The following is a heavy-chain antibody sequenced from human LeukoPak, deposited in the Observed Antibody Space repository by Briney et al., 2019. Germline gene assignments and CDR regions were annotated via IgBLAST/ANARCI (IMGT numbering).Heavy chain of an antibody. J-gene: IGHJ4*02. CDR2: IIPILGIA. CDR3: ARVGYDSSGYSSRHFDY. V-gene: IGHV1-69*04. Sequence: GSSVKVSCKASGGTFSSYAISWVRQAPGQGLEWMGRIIPILGIANYAQKFQGRVTITADKSTSTAYMELSSLRSEDTAVHYCARVGYDSSGYSSRHFDYWGQGTLVTVSS. CDR1: GGTFSSYA. D-gene: IGHD3-22*01.